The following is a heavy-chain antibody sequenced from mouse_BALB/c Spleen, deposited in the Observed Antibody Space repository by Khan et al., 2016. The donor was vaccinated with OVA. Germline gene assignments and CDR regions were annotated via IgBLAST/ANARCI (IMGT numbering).Heavy chain of an antibody. J-gene: IGHJ3*01. Sequence: QVQLQQSGIELVRPGASVKLSCKASGYTFPNYWINWVKQRPGQGLEWIGNIYPSDSYTKYTQQLKAKATLTVDKSSSTASMQLSSPKSEDSAGYNWTREGVDGSAFAYWGQGTLVTVSA. CDR3: TREGVDGSAFAY. D-gene: IGHD2-3*01. V-gene: IGHV1-69*02. CDR2: IYPSDSYT. CDR1: GYTFPNYW.